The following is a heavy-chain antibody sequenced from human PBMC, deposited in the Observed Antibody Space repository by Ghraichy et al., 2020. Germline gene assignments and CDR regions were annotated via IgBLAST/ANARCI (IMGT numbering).Heavy chain of an antibody. Sequence: SETLSLTCTVSGDSISSSSYYWGWIHQPPGKGLEWIGSIYYSGSTYYNPSLKSRVTISVDSSKNQFSLKLSSVTAADTAVYHCARHLGYTYGRGFDYWGQGTLVTVSS. CDR2: IYYSGST. D-gene: IGHD5-18*01. V-gene: IGHV4-39*01. CDR1: GDSISSSSYY. J-gene: IGHJ4*02. CDR3: ARHLGYTYGRGFDY.